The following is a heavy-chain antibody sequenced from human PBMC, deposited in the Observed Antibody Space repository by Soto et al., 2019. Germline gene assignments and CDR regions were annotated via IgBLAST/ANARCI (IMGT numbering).Heavy chain of an antibody. CDR2: ISSTADGT. CDR1: GFTFSSYA. D-gene: IGHD1-26*01. CDR3: AQAISRERQIDY. V-gene: IGHV3-23*01. Sequence: EVQLLESGGGLVQPGGSLRLSCAASGFTFSSYAMGSVRQAPGKGLEWVSTISSTADGTDYADSVKGRFTISRDNSKNTLYLQMNSLRAEDTAVYYCAQAISRERQIDYWGQGTLVTVSS. J-gene: IGHJ4*02.